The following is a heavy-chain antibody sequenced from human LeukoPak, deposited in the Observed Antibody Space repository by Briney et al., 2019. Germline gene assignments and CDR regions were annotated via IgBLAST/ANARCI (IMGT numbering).Heavy chain of an antibody. CDR3: ARGVGTIFGVVIHYYYYMDV. J-gene: IGHJ6*03. D-gene: IGHD3-3*01. V-gene: IGHV4-59*11. CDR2: IYYSGST. CDR1: GGSISSHY. Sequence: SETLSLTCTVSGGSISSHYWSWIRQPPGKGLEWIGYIYYSGSTNYNPSLKSRVTISVDTSKNQFSLKLSSVTAADTTVYYCARGVGTIFGVVIHYYYYMDVWGKGTTVTVSS.